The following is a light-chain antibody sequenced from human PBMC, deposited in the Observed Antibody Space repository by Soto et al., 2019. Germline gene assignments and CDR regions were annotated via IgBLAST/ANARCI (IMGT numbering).Light chain of an antibody. Sequence: EIVLAQSPATLSLSPGEIATLSCRASQTVSSNLAWYQQKPGQAPRLLIYDASTRATGIPVRFRGSGSGTEFTLTISSLQSEDSAVYYCHQYNNWLALNFGGGTKVDIK. CDR1: QTVSSN. CDR2: DAS. J-gene: IGKJ4*01. V-gene: IGKV3-15*01. CDR3: HQYNNWLALN.